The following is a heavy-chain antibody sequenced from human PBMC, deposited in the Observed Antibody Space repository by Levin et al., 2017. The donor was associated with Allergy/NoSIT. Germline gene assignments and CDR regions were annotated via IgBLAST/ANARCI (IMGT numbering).Heavy chain of an antibody. CDR3: AKGTTTSSDATLDV. Sequence: GGSLRLSCAVSGFTFKSYSMAWVRQAPGKGLEWVSTIGDSGGTTNYAESVKGRFTISRDSSRNTLNLQMSSLRAEDTAIYYCAKGTTTSSDATLDVWGKGTTVTVS. V-gene: IGHV3-23*01. CDR1: GFTFKSYS. CDR2: IGDSGGTT. D-gene: IGHD1-26*01. J-gene: IGHJ6*03.